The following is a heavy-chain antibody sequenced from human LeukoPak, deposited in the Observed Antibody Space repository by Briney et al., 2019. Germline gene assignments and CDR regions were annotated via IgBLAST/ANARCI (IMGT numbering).Heavy chain of an antibody. Sequence: GRSLRLSCAASGFSFRSYAMHWVRQAPGKGLEWVAVMSYDGSKEYYADSVKGRITISRDTSKNTLYLQMNSLRAEDTAVYYCARSSSTNFYGMDVWGQGTTVTVSS. J-gene: IGHJ6*02. CDR2: MSYDGSKE. CDR1: GFSFRSYA. CDR3: ARSSSTNFYGMDV. V-gene: IGHV3-30*03. D-gene: IGHD2-2*01.